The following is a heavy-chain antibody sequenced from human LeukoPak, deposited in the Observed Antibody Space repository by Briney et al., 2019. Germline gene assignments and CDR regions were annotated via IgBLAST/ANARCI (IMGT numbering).Heavy chain of an antibody. CDR1: GFSFNSHS. CDR2: ISSGSGTI. V-gene: IGHV3-48*02. J-gene: IGHJ5*02. Sequence: GGSLRLSCAASGFSFNSHSMNWVRQAPGQGLEWVSYISSGSGTIYYADSVKGRFTISRDNAKNSLYLQMSSLRDADTAVYYCAKTQWPCERSIAAADHNWFDPWGQGTLVTVSS. D-gene: IGHD6-13*01. CDR3: AKTQWPCERSIAAADHNWFDP.